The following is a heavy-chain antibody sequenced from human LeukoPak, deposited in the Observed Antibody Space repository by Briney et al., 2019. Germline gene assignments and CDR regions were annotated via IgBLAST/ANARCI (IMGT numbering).Heavy chain of an antibody. CDR3: ARDIGAFYGSGSYLFDY. CDR1: GGSFSGYY. J-gene: IGHJ4*02. Sequence: PSETLSLTCAVYGGSFSGYYWSWIRQPPGKGLEWIGEINHSGSTNYNPSLKSRVTISVDTSKNQFSLKLSSVTAADTAVYYCARDIGAFYGSGSYLFDYWGQGTLVTVSS. V-gene: IGHV4-34*01. CDR2: INHSGST. D-gene: IGHD3-10*01.